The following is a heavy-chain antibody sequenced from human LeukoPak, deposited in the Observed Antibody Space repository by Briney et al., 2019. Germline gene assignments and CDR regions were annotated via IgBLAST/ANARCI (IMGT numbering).Heavy chain of an antibody. V-gene: IGHV3-48*04. Sequence: GGSLRLSCAASGFTFSSYSMNWVRQAPGKGLEWVSYISSSSSTIYYADSVKGRFTISRDNAKNSLYLQMNSLRAEDTAVYYCARYYSGSYFDYWGQGTLVTVSS. J-gene: IGHJ4*02. CDR2: ISSSSSTI. CDR3: ARYYSGSYFDY. CDR1: GFTFSSYS. D-gene: IGHD1-26*01.